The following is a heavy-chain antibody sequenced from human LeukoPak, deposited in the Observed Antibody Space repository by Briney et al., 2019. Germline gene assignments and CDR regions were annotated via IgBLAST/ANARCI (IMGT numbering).Heavy chain of an antibody. V-gene: IGHV4-4*07. CDR2: IYTSGST. CDR3: ARHVRYFDSRLLDY. Sequence: SETLSLSCTVSGGSISSYYWSWIRQPAGKGLEWIGRIYTSGSTNYNPSLKSRVTMSVDTSKNQFSLKLSSVTAADTAVYYCARHVRYFDSRLLDYWGQGTLVTVSS. J-gene: IGHJ4*02. CDR1: GGSISSYY. D-gene: IGHD3-9*01.